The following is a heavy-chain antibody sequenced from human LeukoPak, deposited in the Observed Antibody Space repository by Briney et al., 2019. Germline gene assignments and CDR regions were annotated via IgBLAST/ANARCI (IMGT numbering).Heavy chain of an antibody. Sequence: SETLSLTCAVYGGSFSGYYWSWIRQPPGKGLEWIGEINHSGSANYNPSLKSRVTISVDTPKNQFSLKLSSVTAADTAVYYRARDHGPRVDYWGQGTLVTVSS. D-gene: IGHD4-17*01. J-gene: IGHJ4*02. CDR2: INHSGSA. CDR1: GGSFSGYY. CDR3: ARDHGPRVDY. V-gene: IGHV4-34*01.